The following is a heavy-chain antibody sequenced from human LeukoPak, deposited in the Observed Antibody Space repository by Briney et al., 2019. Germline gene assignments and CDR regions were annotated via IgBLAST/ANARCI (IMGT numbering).Heavy chain of an antibody. CDR3: ARALRGYSGSPHAFDI. CDR2: IIPILGIA. CDR1: GGTFSSYA. J-gene: IGHJ3*02. D-gene: IGHD1-26*01. Sequence: SVKVSCKASGGTFSSYAISWVRQAPGQGLEWMGRIIPILGIANYAQKFQGRVTITADKSTSTAYMELSSLRSEDTAVYYCARALRGYSGSPHAFDIWGQGTMVTVSS. V-gene: IGHV1-69*04.